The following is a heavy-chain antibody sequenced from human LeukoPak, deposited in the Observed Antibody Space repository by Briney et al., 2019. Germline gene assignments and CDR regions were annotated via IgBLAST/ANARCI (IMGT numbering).Heavy chain of an antibody. Sequence: ASVKVSCKASGYTFTSYDINWVRQATGQGLEWMGWMNPNSGNTGYAQKFQGRVTMTRNTSISTAYVELSSLRSEDTAVYYCARGIAYYDILTGYFHGGAFDIWGQGTMVTVSS. J-gene: IGHJ3*02. CDR2: MNPNSGNT. CDR3: ARGIAYYDILTGYFHGGAFDI. CDR1: GYTFTSYD. V-gene: IGHV1-8*01. D-gene: IGHD3-9*01.